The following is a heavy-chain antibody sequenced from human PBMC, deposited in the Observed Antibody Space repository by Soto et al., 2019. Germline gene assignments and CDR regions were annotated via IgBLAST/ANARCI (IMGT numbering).Heavy chain of an antibody. J-gene: IGHJ4*02. CDR1: GGTFSSYA. CDR2: IIPIFGTA. D-gene: IGHD1-26*01. Sequence: QVQLVQSGAEVKKPGSSVKVSCKASGGTFSSYAISWVRQAPGQGLEWMGGIIPIFGTANSAQKFQGRVTITADKSTSTAYMELSSLRSEDTAVYYCVRPGDSGSYFFDYWGQGTLVTVSS. CDR3: VRPGDSGSYFFDY. V-gene: IGHV1-69*06.